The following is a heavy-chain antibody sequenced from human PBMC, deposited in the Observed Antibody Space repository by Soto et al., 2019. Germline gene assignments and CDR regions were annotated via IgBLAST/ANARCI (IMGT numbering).Heavy chain of an antibody. CDR2: IIPIFGTA. Sequence: SVKVSCKASGGTFSSYAISWVRQAPGQGLEWMGGIIPIFGTANYAQKFEGRVTITADESTSTAYMELSSLRSEDTAVYYCARTRGIIPPPSDYYGMDVWGQGTTVTVTS. CDR3: ARTRGIIPPPSDYYGMDV. V-gene: IGHV1-69*13. CDR1: GGTFSSYA. D-gene: IGHD3-3*01. J-gene: IGHJ6*02.